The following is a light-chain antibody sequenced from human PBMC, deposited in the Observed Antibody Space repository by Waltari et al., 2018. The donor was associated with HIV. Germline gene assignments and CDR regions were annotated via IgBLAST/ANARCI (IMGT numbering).Light chain of an antibody. Sequence: QSALTQPPSASGSPGQSVTISCTGTSSDVGGYNYVSWYQQHTGKAPKLMIYEVSKRPSGVPDRFSGSKSGNTASLTVSGLQAEYEADYSCSSYAGSNNCVVFGGGTKLTVL. V-gene: IGLV2-8*01. CDR1: SSDVGGYNY. CDR2: EVS. CDR3: SSYAGSNNCVV. J-gene: IGLJ2*01.